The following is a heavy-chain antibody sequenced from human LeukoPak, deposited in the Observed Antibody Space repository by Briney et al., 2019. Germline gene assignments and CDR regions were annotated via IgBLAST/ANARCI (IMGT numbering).Heavy chain of an antibody. CDR3: ARAPRAIYYDYVWGSYRYTEDYFDY. CDR1: EFTVSSNY. Sequence: GGSLRLSCAASEFTVSSNYMSWVRQAPGKGLEWVSVIYSGGSTYYADSVKGRFTISRDNSKNTLYLQMNSLRAEDTAVYYCARAPRAIYYDYVWGSYRYTEDYFDYWGQGTLVTVSS. D-gene: IGHD3-16*02. CDR2: IYSGGST. J-gene: IGHJ4*02. V-gene: IGHV3-66*01.